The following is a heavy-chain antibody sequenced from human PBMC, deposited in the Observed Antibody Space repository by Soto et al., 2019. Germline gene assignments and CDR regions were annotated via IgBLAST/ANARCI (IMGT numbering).Heavy chain of an antibody. V-gene: IGHV4-31*03. CDR1: GGSISSGGYY. D-gene: IGHD3-22*01. Sequence: SETLSHTCTVSGGSISSGGYYWSWIRQHPGKGLEWIGYIYYSGSTYYNPSLKSRVTISVDTSKNQFSLKLSSVTAADTAVYYCASRRFYDSSGYLLDYWGQGTLVTVSS. CDR3: ASRRFYDSSGYLLDY. J-gene: IGHJ4*02. CDR2: IYYSGST.